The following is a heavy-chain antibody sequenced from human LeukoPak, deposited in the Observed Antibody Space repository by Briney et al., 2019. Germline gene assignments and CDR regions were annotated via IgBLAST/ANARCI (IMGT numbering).Heavy chain of an antibody. Sequence: GGSLRLSCAASGFTFSSYAMHWVRQAPGKGLEWVAVISYDGSNKYYADSVKGRFTISRDNSKNTLYLQMNSLRAEDTAVYYCAGGGIAVAGFDYRGQGTLVTVSS. CDR1: GFTFSSYA. CDR3: AGGGIAVAGFDY. CDR2: ISYDGSNK. V-gene: IGHV3-30-3*01. D-gene: IGHD6-19*01. J-gene: IGHJ4*02.